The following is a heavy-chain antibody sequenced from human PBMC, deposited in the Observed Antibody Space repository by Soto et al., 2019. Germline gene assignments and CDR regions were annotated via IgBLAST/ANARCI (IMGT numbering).Heavy chain of an antibody. D-gene: IGHD6-25*01. CDR1: GYTFTSYG. CDR2: ISAYNGNT. CDR3: AREGGVAGSAWTYGMDV. V-gene: IGHV1-18*01. Sequence: QVQLVQSGAEVKKPGASVKVSCKASGYTFTSYGISWVRQAPGQGLEWMGWISAYNGNTNYAQKLQGRVTMTTDTSTSTAYMERRSLRSDDTAVYYCAREGGVAGSAWTYGMDVWGQGTTVTVSS. J-gene: IGHJ6*02.